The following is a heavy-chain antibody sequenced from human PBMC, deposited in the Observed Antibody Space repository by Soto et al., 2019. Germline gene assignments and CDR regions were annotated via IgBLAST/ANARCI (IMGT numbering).Heavy chain of an antibody. J-gene: IGHJ4*02. Sequence: QVQLQASGPGLVNPSETLSLTCIVSGGNIRDYYWSWIRQSPEKGLEWIGYISDLGASYYNPSLKSRVTMSADTSRNEISLNLTSVTAADTAVYYCARSGGKGTTWCFDYWGQGALVSVSS. CDR1: GGNIRDYY. CDR2: ISDLGAS. CDR3: ARSGGKGTTWCFDY. D-gene: IGHD6-13*01. V-gene: IGHV4-59*08.